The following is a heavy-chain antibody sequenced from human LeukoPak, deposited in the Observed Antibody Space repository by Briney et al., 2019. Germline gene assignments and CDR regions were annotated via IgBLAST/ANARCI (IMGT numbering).Heavy chain of an antibody. D-gene: IGHD6-13*01. CDR2: IWYDGSNK. Sequence: GGSLRLSCSASGLPFSSYGMHWVRQAPGKGLEGVAGIWYDGSNKYYADSVKGRFTISRDNSKNTLYLQMNSLRAENTAVYYCARNHRAADSYFDYWGQGTLVTVSS. J-gene: IGHJ4*02. CDR1: GLPFSSYG. V-gene: IGHV3-33*01. CDR3: ARNHRAADSYFDY.